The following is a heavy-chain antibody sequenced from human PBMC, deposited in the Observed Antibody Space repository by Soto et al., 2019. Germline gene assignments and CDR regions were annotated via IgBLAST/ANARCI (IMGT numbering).Heavy chain of an antibody. Sequence: GVSLSLSCSSSGLTFISYGMHWVLQAPGPGLEWVAVISYDGSNKYYADSVKGRFTISRDNSKNTLYLQMNSLRAEDTAVYDCAKEREHMVVVTAIRNLDYWGKGA. CDR2: ISYDGSNK. J-gene: IGHJ4*02. CDR3: AKEREHMVVVTAIRNLDY. CDR1: GLTFISYG. D-gene: IGHD2-21*02. V-gene: IGHV3-30*18.